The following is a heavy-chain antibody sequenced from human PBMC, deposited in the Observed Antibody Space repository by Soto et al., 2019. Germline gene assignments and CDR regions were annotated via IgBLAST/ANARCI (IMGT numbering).Heavy chain of an antibody. J-gene: IGHJ6*02. CDR1: GAAVSSYY. D-gene: IGHD2-8*01. V-gene: IGHV4-59*02. CDR3: ARAPIPCVCSLRCGPYYYYGMDV. Sequence: SETLSLTCTVSGAAVSSYYWSWNRQPPGKGLEWIGYIYYSGSTNYNPSLKSRVTISVDTSKNQFSLKLSSVTAADTAVYYCARAPIPCVCSLRCGPYYYYGMDVWGQGTTVTVSS. CDR2: IYYSGST.